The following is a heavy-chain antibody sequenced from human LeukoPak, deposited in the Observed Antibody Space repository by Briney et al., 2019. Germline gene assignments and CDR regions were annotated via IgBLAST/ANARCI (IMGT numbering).Heavy chain of an antibody. J-gene: IGHJ3*02. CDR2: ISSSSSTI. CDR1: GFTFSSYS. CDR3: ARDLGSGGSYTGIFGAFDI. V-gene: IGHV3-48*04. Sequence: PGGSLRLSCAASGFTFSSYSMNWVRQAPGKGLEWVSYISSSSSTIYYADSVKGRFTISRDNAKNSLYLQMNSLRAEDTAVYYCARDLGSGGSYTGIFGAFDIWGQGTMVTVSS. D-gene: IGHD2-15*01.